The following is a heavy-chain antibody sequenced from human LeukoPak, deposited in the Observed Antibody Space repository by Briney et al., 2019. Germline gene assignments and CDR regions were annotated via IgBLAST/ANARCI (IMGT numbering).Heavy chain of an antibody. CDR3: ARSDGYGLVDI. D-gene: IGHD3-10*01. V-gene: IGHV4-38-2*01. CDR2: IYSSGST. Sequence: PGGSLRLSCAASGFTFSDYYMSWIRQPPGETLGWIGSIYSSGSTYYNPSLESRVIILLDTSKNYVSLTLSSVTAADTAVYYCARSDGYGLVDIWGQGTMVTVSS. J-gene: IGHJ3*01. CDR1: GFTFSDYY.